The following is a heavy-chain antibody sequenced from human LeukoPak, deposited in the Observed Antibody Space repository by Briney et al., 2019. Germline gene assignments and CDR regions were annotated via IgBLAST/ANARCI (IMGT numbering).Heavy chain of an antibody. V-gene: IGHV3-74*01. CDR2: INSDGKHT. Sequence: GGSLRLSCAASGFTFSSYWMHWVRQAPGKGLVWVSCINSDGKHTSYADSMKGRFTISRDNAKHTLYLQMSSLRADDTAVYYCARDRDWGYSSGRGWFDPGGQGTLVTVSS. CDR1: GFTFSSYW. J-gene: IGHJ5*02. D-gene: IGHD6-19*01. CDR3: ARDRDWGYSSGRGWFDP.